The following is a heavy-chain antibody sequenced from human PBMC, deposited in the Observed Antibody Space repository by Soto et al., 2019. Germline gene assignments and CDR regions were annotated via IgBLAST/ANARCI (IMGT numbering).Heavy chain of an antibody. CDR2: FIPMFGTT. D-gene: IGHD1-26*01. J-gene: IGHJ6*02. CDR1: GGTFSSYA. V-gene: IGHV1-69*01. CDR3: ARVTLTVGDTPYTKHYYGMDV. Sequence: QVQLVQSGAEVKKPGSSVKVSYKASGGTFSSYALNWVRQAPGQGLEWMGGFIPMFGTTNYAQNFQGRLTITADESTDTAYMELSSLRSEDTAVYYCARVTLTVGDTPYTKHYYGMDVWGQGTTVTVSS.